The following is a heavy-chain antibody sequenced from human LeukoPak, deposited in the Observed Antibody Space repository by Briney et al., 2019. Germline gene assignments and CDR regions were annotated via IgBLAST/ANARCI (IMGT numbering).Heavy chain of an antibody. V-gene: IGHV4-61*05. CDR3: ASHHLGYSYGTIDY. Sequence: SETLSLTCTVSGGSISSSSYYWGWIRQPPWKGLEWIGYIYYSGSTNYNPSLRSRVTISVDTSKNQFSLKLSSVTAADTAVYYCASHHLGYSYGTIDYWGQGTLVTVSS. CDR1: GGSISSSSYY. D-gene: IGHD5-18*01. CDR2: IYYSGST. J-gene: IGHJ4*02.